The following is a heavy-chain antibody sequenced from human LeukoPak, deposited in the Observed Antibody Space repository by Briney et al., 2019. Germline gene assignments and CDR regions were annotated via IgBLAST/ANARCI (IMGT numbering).Heavy chain of an antibody. J-gene: IGHJ5*02. D-gene: IGHD2-2*01. CDR2: ISSSGSTI. CDR3: ARVNQDIVVVPAAMCWFDP. CDR1: GFTFSDYY. V-gene: IGHV3-11*01. Sequence: GGSLRLSCAASGFTFSDYYMSWIRQAPGKGLEWVSYISSSGSTIYYADSVKGRFTISRDNAKNSLYLQMNSLRAEDTAVYCCARVNQDIVVVPAAMCWFDPWGQGTLVTVSS.